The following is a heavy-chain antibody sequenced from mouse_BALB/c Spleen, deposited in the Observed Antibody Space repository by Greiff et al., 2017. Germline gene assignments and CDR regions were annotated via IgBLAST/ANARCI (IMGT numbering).Heavy chain of an antibody. CDR1: GFTFSSYT. CDR3: TRGTTGAMDY. J-gene: IGHJ4*01. D-gene: IGHD1-1*01. CDR2: ISSGGSYT. V-gene: IGHV5-6-4*01. Sequence: EVQVVESGGGLVKPGGSLKLSCAASGFTFSSYTMSWVRQTPEKRLEWVATISSGGSYTYYPDSVKGRFTISRDNAKNTLYLQMSSLKSEDTAMYYCTRGTTGAMDYWGQGTSVTVSS.